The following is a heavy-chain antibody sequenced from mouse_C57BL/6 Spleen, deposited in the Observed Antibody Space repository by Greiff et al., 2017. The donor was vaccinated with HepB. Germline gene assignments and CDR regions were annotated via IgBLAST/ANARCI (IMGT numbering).Heavy chain of an antibody. CDR3: ARGGWLLPFAY. D-gene: IGHD2-3*01. CDR1: GYTFTSSW. Sequence: QVQLQQPGTELVKPGASVKLSCKASGYTFTSSWMHWVKQRPGQGLEWIGNLNPSTGGTNYNEKFKSKATLTVDKSSSTAYMQLSSLTSEDSAVYYCARGGWLLPFAYWGQGTLVTVSA. CDR2: LNPSTGGT. J-gene: IGHJ3*01. V-gene: IGHV1-53*01.